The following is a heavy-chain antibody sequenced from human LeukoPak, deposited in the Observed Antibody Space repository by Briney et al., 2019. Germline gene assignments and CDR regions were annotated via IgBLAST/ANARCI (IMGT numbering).Heavy chain of an antibody. CDR2: ISTGGST. J-gene: IGHJ5*02. V-gene: IGHV4-61*02. CDR3: ARDPRT. CDR1: GDSISSGTYY. Sequence: SQTLSLTCTVSGDSISSGTYYWSWIRQPAGKGLECIGRISTGGSTNYNPSLKSRLAISIDTSKNQFSLKLSSVTHADTAVYYCARDPRTWGQGTLVTVSS.